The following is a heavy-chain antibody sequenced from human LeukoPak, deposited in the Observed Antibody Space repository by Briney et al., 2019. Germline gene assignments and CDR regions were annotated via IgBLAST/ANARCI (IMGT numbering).Heavy chain of an antibody. CDR1: GFIFSNYW. Sequence: GGSLRLSCAASGFIFSNYWMHWVRQAPGKGLVWVSRISNDGSSKIYADSVKGRFTISRDNAKNSLYLQMNSLRAEDTAVYYCAELGITMIGGVWGKGTTVTISS. V-gene: IGHV3-74*01. CDR3: AELGITMIGGV. D-gene: IGHD3-10*02. J-gene: IGHJ6*04. CDR2: ISNDGSSK.